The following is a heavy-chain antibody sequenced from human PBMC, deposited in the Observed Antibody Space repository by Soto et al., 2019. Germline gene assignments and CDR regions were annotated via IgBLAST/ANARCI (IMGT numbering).Heavy chain of an antibody. Sequence: QVQLQESGPGLVKPSGTLSLTCAVSGGSISSSNWWSWVRQPPGKGLEWTGEIYHSGSTNYNPSLKSRVTISVAKSKNQFSLKLSSVTAADTAVSYCERALAAAGTSDYWGQGTLVTVSS. V-gene: IGHV4-4*02. D-gene: IGHD6-13*01. CDR3: ERALAAAGTSDY. CDR1: GGSISSSNW. J-gene: IGHJ4*02. CDR2: IYHSGST.